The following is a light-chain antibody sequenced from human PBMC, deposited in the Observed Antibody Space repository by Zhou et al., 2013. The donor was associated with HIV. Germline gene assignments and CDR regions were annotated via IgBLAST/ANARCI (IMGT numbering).Light chain of an antibody. V-gene: IGKV1-5*03. CDR3: QQYYDSVWT. Sequence: DIQMTQSPSTLSASVGDRVTITCRASQSISSWLAWYQQKPGKAPKLLIYKASSLESGVPSRFSGSGSGTEFTLTISCLQSDDFATYYCQQYYDSVWTFGQGTKVEIK. CDR2: KAS. J-gene: IGKJ1*01. CDR1: QSISSW.